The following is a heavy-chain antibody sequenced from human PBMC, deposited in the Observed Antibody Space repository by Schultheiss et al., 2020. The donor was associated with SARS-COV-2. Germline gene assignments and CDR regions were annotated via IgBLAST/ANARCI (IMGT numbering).Heavy chain of an antibody. V-gene: IGHV1-8*03. CDR2: MNPNSGNT. D-gene: IGHD3-22*01. J-gene: IGHJ1*01. CDR3: ARAIHYYDSSGPEYFQH. CDR1: GYTFTSYD. Sequence: ASVKVSCKASGYTFTSYDINWVRQATGQGLEWMGWMNPNSGNTGYAQKFQGRVTITRNTSISTAYMELSSLRSEDTAVYYCARAIHYYDSSGPEYFQHWGQGTLVTVSS.